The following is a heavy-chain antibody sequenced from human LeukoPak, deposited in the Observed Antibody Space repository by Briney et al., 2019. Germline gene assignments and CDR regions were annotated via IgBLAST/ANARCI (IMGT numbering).Heavy chain of an antibody. V-gene: IGHV3-53*01. CDR3: ARVSGGSYSDY. CDR2: IYSGGST. J-gene: IGHJ4*02. D-gene: IGHD1-1*01. Sequence: GGSLRLSCAASGFTVSSNYMSWVRQAPGKGLEWVSVIYSGGSTYYADSVKGRFTISRDNSKNTLYLQMNSLRAEDTAVYYCARVSGGSYSDYWGQGTLVTVSS. CDR1: GFTVSSNY.